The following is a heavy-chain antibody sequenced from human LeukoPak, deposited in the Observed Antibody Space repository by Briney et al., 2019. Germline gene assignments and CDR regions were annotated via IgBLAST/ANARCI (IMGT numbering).Heavy chain of an antibody. J-gene: IGHJ4*02. CDR2: ISDDGRNT. CDR1: GFTFSNHG. V-gene: IGHV3-21*01. Sequence: GGSLRLSCAASGFTFSNHGMTWVRQAPGKGLEWVSAISDDGRNTYYADSVRGHFTISRDNAQNSVYLQMRSLRGEDTAVYYCARDVGGSLDYWGQGTLVTVSS. CDR3: ARDVGGSLDY. D-gene: IGHD1-26*01.